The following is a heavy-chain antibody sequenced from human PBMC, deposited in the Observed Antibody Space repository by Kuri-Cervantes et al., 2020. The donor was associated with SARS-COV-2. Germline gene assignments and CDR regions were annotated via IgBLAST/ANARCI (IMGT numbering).Heavy chain of an antibody. D-gene: IGHD2-21*01. V-gene: IGHV3-15*01. CDR1: GFTFYHAW. CDR2: IKSKPDGGAT. J-gene: IGHJ3*02. Sequence: GESLKISCAASGFTFYHAWMSWVRQAPGKGLEWVGRIKSKPDGGATEYAAPVKGRFTFSRDDSKNTLYLQMNSLKTKDTAVYYCTSGRIADRLGAFDIWGQGTMVTVSS. CDR3: TSGRIADRLGAFDI.